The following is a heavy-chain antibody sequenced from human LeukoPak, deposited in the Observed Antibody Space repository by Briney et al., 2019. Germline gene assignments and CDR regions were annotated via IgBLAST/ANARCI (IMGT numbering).Heavy chain of an antibody. CDR2: ISGSGSTI. CDR1: GFTFSSYE. V-gene: IGHV3-48*03. CDR3: ARPPSKGYCSGGSCYGAFDI. Sequence: PGGSLRLSCAASGFTFSSYEMNWARQAPGKGLEWVSYISGSGSTIYYADSVKGRFTISRDNAKNSLYLQMNSLRAEDTAVYYCARPPSKGYCSGGSCYGAFDIWGQGTMVTVSS. D-gene: IGHD2-15*01. J-gene: IGHJ3*02.